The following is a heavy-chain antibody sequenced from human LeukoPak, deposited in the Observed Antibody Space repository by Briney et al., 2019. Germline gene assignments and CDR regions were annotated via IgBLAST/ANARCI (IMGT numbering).Heavy chain of an antibody. CDR2: INPNSGGT. J-gene: IGHJ6*03. Sequence: GASGKLSCKASGYTFTCYYIHWVRQAPGQGLEWMGGINPNSGGTNYAQKFQGRVTMTRDTSLSTPYMELRRLRSDDTAVYYCARDYYDSVWGINTKHYYYYYMDVWGKGTTVTISS. CDR3: ARDYYDSVWGINTKHYYYYYMDV. CDR1: GYTFTCYY. D-gene: IGHD3-16*01. V-gene: IGHV1-2*02.